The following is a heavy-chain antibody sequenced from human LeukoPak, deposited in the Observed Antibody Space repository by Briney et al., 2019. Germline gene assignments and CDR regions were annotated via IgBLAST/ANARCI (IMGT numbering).Heavy chain of an antibody. J-gene: IGHJ6*02. CDR1: GFTFSSYA. CDR2: ISYDGSNK. CDR3: ARDLLLWFGETYYYGMDV. V-gene: IGHV3-30-3*01. D-gene: IGHD3-10*01. Sequence: PGRSLRFSGAGSGFTFSSYAMHWVRQALGKGLKWVAVISYDGSNKYYADSVKGRFTISRDNSKNTLYLQMNSLRAEDTAVYYCARDLLLWFGETYYYGMDVWGQGTTVTVSS.